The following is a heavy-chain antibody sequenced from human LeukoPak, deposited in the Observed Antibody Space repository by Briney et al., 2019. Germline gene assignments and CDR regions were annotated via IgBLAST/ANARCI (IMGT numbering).Heavy chain of an antibody. CDR1: GYTFTGYY. J-gene: IGHJ3*02. CDR3: ASSSKGGYSRDAFDI. Sequence: ASVKVSCKASGYTFTGYYMHWVRQAHGQGLEWMGWINPKSGGTNYAQKCQGRVTMTRDKSISTAYMELSRLRSDETAVYYCASSSKGGYSRDAFDIWGQGTMVTVSS. V-gene: IGHV1-2*02. D-gene: IGHD6-13*01. CDR2: INPKSGGT.